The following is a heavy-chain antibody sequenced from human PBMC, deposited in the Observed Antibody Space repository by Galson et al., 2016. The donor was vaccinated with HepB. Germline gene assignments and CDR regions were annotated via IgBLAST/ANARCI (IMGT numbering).Heavy chain of an antibody. CDR3: ARDYGPGGQIQKYDY. D-gene: IGHD3-10*01. CDR2: IYSGGST. Sequence: SLRLSCAASGFTVSSNYMSWVRQAPGKGLEWVSVIYSGGSTYYADSVKGRFTISRDNAQNSLYLQMNNLRPEDTAVYYCARDYGPGGQIQKYDYWGQGTLVTVSS. V-gene: IGHV3-53*01. CDR1: GFTVSSNY. J-gene: IGHJ4*02.